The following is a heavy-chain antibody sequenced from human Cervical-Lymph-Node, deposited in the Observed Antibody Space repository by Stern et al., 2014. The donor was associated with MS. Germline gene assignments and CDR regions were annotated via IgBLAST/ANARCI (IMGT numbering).Heavy chain of an antibody. D-gene: IGHD3-16*02. Sequence: QLQLQESGPRLVKPSETLSLTCSVSGDSMTSSSYYWGWIRQSPGMGLEWIGSFYFPGTPYFNPSVESRATISEDTAKNQFSLRLNSVTATDTATYYCARHLRRGGAIDIWGQGTRVPVSS. CDR1: GDSMTSSSYY. V-gene: IGHV4-39*01. J-gene: IGHJ3*02. CDR3: ARHLRRGGAIDI. CDR2: FYFPGTP.